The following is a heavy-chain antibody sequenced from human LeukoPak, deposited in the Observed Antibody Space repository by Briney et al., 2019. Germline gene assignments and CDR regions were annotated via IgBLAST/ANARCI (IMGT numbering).Heavy chain of an antibody. CDR2: IYSGGST. CDR1: GFTVSSNY. D-gene: IGHD5-24*01. J-gene: IGHJ6*03. Sequence: GGSLRLSCAASGFTVSSNYMSWVRQAPGKGLEWVSVIYSGGSTYYADSVKGRFTISRDNSKNTLYLQMNSLRAEDTAVYYCARQRGGYKKDYYYYMDVWGKGTTVTVSS. CDR3: ARQRGGYKKDYYYYMDV. V-gene: IGHV3-66*04.